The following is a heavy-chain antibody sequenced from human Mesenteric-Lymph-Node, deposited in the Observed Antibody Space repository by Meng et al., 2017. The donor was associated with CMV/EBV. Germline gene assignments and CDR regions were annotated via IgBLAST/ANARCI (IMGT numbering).Heavy chain of an antibody. CDR3: ARVVFGATTRFDY. D-gene: IGHD3-10*02. Sequence: GVSWCVLRRHNLWGLGRQAPGKGPGWIGEIYHSGGTHFHPSLQNRVTISVDKSKNQFSLKLSSVTAADTAVYYCARVVFGATTRFDYWGQGTLVTVSS. CDR1: WCVLRRHNL. CDR2: IYHSGGT. V-gene: IGHV4-4*02. J-gene: IGHJ4*02.